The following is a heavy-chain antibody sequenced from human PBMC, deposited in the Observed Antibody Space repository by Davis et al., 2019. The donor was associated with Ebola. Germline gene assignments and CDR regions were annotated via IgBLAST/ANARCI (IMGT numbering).Heavy chain of an antibody. D-gene: IGHD3-22*01. CDR2: IYHSGNT. J-gene: IGHJ4*02. CDR1: GGSISSSNW. V-gene: IGHV4-4*02. CDR3: ARARYYYDSTSPLSY. Sequence: SETLSLTCAVSGGSISSSNWWSWVRQPPGKGLEWIGEIYHSGNTNYNPFLKSRVTISVDTSKNQFSLKLSSVTAADTAVYYCARARYYYDSTSPLSYWGQGTLVTVSS.